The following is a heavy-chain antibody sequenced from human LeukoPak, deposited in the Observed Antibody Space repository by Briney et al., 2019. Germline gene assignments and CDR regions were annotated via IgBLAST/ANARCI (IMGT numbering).Heavy chain of an antibody. CDR3: ARDNDDYGGNKYYFDY. D-gene: IGHD4-23*01. Sequence: SVKVSCKASGGTFSSYAISWVRQAPGQGLEWMGRIIPILGIANYAQKFQGRVTITADKSTSTAYMELSSLRSEDAAVYYCARDNDDYGGNKYYFDYWGQGTLVTVSS. J-gene: IGHJ4*02. CDR2: IIPILGIA. CDR1: GGTFSSYA. V-gene: IGHV1-69*04.